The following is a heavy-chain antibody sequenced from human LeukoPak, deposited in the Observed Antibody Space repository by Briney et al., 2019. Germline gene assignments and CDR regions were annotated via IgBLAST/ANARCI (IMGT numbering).Heavy chain of an antibody. J-gene: IGHJ4*02. CDR1: GGSISSYY. Sequence: SETLSLTCTVSGGSISSYYWSWIRQPPGKGLEWIGYIYYSGSTNYNPSLKSRVTISVDKSKNQFSLKLSSVTAADTAVYYCARGGTRSYGGNPLGYWGQGTLVTVSS. D-gene: IGHD4-23*01. CDR3: ARGGTRSYGGNPLGY. CDR2: IYYSGST. V-gene: IGHV4-59*12.